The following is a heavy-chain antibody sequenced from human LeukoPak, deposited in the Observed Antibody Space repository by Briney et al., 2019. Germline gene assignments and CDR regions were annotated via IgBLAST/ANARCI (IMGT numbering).Heavy chain of an antibody. V-gene: IGHV5-51*01. CDR3: ARQNRYYDILTGYSPYYYYYYLDV. D-gene: IGHD3-9*01. CDR2: IYPGDSDT. J-gene: IGHJ6*03. CDR1: GYSFTSYW. Sequence: GESLKISCKGSGYSFTSYWIGWVRQMPGEGLEWMGIIYPGDSDTRYSPSFQGQVTISADKSISTAYLQWSSLKASDTAMYYCARQNRYYDILTGYSPYYYYYYLDVWGKGTTVTVSS.